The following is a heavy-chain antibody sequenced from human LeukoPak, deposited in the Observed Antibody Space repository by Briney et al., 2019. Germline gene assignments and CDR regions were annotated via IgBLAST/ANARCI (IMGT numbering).Heavy chain of an antibody. CDR2: IIPILGIA. J-gene: IGHJ4*02. CDR1: GGTFSSYA. V-gene: IGHV1-69*04. D-gene: IGHD1-26*01. Sequence: SVKVSCKASGGTFSSYAISWVRQAPGQGLEWMGRIIPILGIANYAQKFQGRVTITADKSTSTAYMELSSLRSENTAVYYCATGGIVGAIFFDYWGQGTLVTVSS. CDR3: ATGGIVGAIFFDY.